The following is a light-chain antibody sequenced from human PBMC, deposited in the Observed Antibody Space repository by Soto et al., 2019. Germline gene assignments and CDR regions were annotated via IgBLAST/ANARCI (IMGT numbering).Light chain of an antibody. CDR3: TSYTIKNTWV. J-gene: IGLJ3*02. Sequence: QSVLTQPASVSGSPGQSISISCTGTSSDVGGYNYVAWYLQHPGKAPKLMIYEVTNRPSGVSSRFSGSKSGNTASLTISALQAEDEADYYCTSYTIKNTWVFGGGTKPTVL. CDR2: EVT. CDR1: SSDVGGYNY. V-gene: IGLV2-14*01.